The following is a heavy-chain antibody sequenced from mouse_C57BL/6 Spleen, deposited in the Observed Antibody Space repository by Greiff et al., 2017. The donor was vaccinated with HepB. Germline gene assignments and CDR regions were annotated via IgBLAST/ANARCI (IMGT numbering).Heavy chain of an antibody. V-gene: IGHV1-63*01. CDR1: GYTFTNYW. CDR3: ARRTAQAEGGFDY. J-gene: IGHJ2*01. Sequence: VKLMESGAELVRPGTSVKMSCKASGYTFTNYWIGWAKQRPGHGLEWIGDIYPGGGYTNYNEKFKGKATLTADKSSSTAYMQFSSLTSEDSAIYYCARRTAQAEGGFDYWGQGTTLTVSS. D-gene: IGHD3-2*02. CDR2: IYPGGGYT.